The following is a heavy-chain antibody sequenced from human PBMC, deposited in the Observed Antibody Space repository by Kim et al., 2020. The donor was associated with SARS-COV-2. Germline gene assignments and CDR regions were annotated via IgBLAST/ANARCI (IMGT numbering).Heavy chain of an antibody. V-gene: IGHV4-61*02. J-gene: IGHJ2*01. CDR3: ARGKVLHWYFDL. Sequence: NYTPSLKSRVTISVDTSKNQFSLKLSSVTAADTAVYYCARGKVLHWYFDLWGRGTLVTVSS.